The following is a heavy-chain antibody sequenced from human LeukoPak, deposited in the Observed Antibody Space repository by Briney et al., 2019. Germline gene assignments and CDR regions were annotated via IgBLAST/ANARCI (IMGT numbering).Heavy chain of an antibody. CDR2: IYYSGST. D-gene: IGHD4-23*01. J-gene: IGHJ4*02. CDR3: ARHTTVVPPHYFDY. V-gene: IGHV4-59*08. Sequence: SETLSLTCTVSGGSISSYYWSWIRQPPGKGLEWIGYIYYSGSTNYNPSLKSRVTISLDTSTNQISLKLSSVTAADTAVYYCARHTTVVPPHYFDYWGQGTLVTVSS. CDR1: GGSISSYY.